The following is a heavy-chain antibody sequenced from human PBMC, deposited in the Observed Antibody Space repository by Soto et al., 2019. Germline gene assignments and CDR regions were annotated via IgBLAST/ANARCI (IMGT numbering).Heavy chain of an antibody. CDR1: GFTFSSYA. D-gene: IGHD2-15*01. V-gene: IGHV3-30-3*01. CDR2: ISYDGSNK. Sequence: PGGSLRLSCAASGFTFSSYAMHWVRQAPGKGPEWVAVISYDGSNKYYADSVKGRFTISRDNSKNTLYLQMNSLRAEDTAVYYCARDLILSRYYYYYGMDVWGQGTTVTVSS. J-gene: IGHJ6*02. CDR3: ARDLILSRYYYYYGMDV.